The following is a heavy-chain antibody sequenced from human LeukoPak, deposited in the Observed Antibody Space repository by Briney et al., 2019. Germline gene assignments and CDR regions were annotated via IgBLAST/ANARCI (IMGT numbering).Heavy chain of an antibody. CDR3: TTDRYCSGGSCYYYFDY. CDR2: IKSKTDGGTT. J-gene: IGHJ4*02. Sequence: GASLRLSCAASGFTFSNAWMSWVRQAPGKGLEWVGRIKSKTDGGTTDYAAPVKGRFTISRDDSKNTLYLQMNSLKTEDTAVYYCTTDRYCSGGSCYYYFDYWGQGTLVTVSS. V-gene: IGHV3-15*01. D-gene: IGHD2-15*01. CDR1: GFTFSNAW.